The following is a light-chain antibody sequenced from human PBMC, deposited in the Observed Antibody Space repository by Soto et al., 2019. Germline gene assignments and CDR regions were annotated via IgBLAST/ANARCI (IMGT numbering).Light chain of an antibody. Sequence: DIVMTQSPDSLAVSLGERATINCKSSQSVLYSSNNKNYLTWSQHKPGQPPKPLIYWASTRESGVPDRFSGSGSGTDFTLTISSLQAEDVAVYYCQQYYSTLFTFGPGTKVDIK. V-gene: IGKV4-1*01. J-gene: IGKJ3*01. CDR2: WAS. CDR1: QSVLYSSNNKNY. CDR3: QQYYSTLFT.